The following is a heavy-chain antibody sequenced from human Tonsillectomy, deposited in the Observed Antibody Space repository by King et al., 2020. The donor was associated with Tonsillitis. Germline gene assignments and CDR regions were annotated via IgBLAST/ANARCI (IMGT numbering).Heavy chain of an antibody. J-gene: IGHJ6*02. CDR3: AKALDYSDVDYSDYDYYYCGLDI. V-gene: IGHV3-30*02. CDR1: GFTFSTYG. CDR2: IRYDGSNK. Sequence: VQLVESGGGVVQPGGSLSLSCAASGFTFSTYGMHWVRQAPGKGLEWVAFIRYDGSNKYYADSVKGRCTISRDNSKNTLSLQMNTLSAEDTAVYYCAKALDYSDVDYSDYDYYYCGLDIWGQGTTVTVSS. D-gene: IGHD4-11*01.